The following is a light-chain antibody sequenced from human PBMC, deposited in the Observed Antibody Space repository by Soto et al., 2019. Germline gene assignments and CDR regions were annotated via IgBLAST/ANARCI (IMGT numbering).Light chain of an antibody. CDR3: QQRSNWPGLT. CDR2: DAS. J-gene: IGKJ4*01. V-gene: IGKV3-11*01. Sequence: EIVLTQSPATLSLSPGARATLSCRASPSVSSYLAWYQQKPGQAPRLLIYDASNRATGIPARFSGSGSGTDFTLTISSLVPEDVAVYYCQQRSNWPGLTFGGGTKVDIK. CDR1: PSVSSY.